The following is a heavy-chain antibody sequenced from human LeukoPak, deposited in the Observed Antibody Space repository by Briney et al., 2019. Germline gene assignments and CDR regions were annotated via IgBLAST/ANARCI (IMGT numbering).Heavy chain of an antibody. V-gene: IGHV1-2*02. CDR2: INPNSGGT. CDR3: ARAKGIAVAGTGGY. CDR1: GYTFTGYY. J-gene: IGHJ4*02. Sequence: ASVKVSCKASGYTFTGYYMHLVRQAPGQGLEWMGCINPNSGGTNYAQKFQGRVTMTRDTSISTAYMELSRLRSDDTAVYYCARAKGIAVAGTGGYWGQGTLVTVSS. D-gene: IGHD6-19*01.